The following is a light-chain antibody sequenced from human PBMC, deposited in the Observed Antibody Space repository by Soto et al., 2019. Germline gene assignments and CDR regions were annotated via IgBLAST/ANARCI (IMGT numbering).Light chain of an antibody. CDR1: QSISSC. CDR3: HQYHNFPRT. Sequence: DIQVTQSPSTLSASVGDRVTITCRASQSISSCLAWYQQKPGKAPKLLVYDAPSLESGVPSKFSGSGSGTEFTLTVSSLQPDDFATYYCHQYHNFPRTFGQGTKVDIK. CDR2: DAP. V-gene: IGKV1-5*01. J-gene: IGKJ1*01.